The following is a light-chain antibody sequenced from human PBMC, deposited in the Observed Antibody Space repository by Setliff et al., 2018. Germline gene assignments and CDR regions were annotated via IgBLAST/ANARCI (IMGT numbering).Light chain of an antibody. CDR2: GNS. J-gene: IGLJ1*01. CDR1: SSNIGAGYD. Sequence: VLTQPPSVSGAPGQRVTISCTGSSSNIGAGYDVHWYQQLPGTAPKLLIYGNSNRPSGVPDRFSGSKSGTSASLAIIGLQAEDEADYYCQSYDSSLNDVFGTGTKVTVL. V-gene: IGLV1-40*01. CDR3: QSYDSSLNDV.